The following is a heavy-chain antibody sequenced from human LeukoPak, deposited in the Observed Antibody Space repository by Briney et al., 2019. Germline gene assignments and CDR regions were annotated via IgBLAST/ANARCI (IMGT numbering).Heavy chain of an antibody. V-gene: IGHV4-59*08. CDR3: ARLRGSGSWFFDY. J-gene: IGHJ4*02. CDR2: IYYSGST. D-gene: IGHD3-10*01. CDR1: GGSLSLYY. Sequence: SETLSLTSTVSGGSLSLYYWSWIRQPPGKGLEWIGFIYYSGSTYYNPSLKSRVTFSVDASKNQFSLKLSSVTATDTAVYYCARLRGSGSWFFDYWGQGTLVTVSS.